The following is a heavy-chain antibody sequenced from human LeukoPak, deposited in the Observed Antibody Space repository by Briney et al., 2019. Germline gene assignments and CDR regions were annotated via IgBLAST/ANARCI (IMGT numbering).Heavy chain of an antibody. CDR3: ARVNVGGRLSRSYHKWPLDY. CDR1: GYTFTSYD. V-gene: IGHV1-8*01. D-gene: IGHD1-26*01. Sequence: ASVKVSCEASGYTFTSYDINWVRQATGQGLEWMGWMNPNSGNTDYSQKFQGRVTMTRNTSISTAYMELSSLRSEDTAVYYCARVNVGGRLSRSYHKWPLDYWGQGTLVTVSS. J-gene: IGHJ4*02. CDR2: MNPNSGNT.